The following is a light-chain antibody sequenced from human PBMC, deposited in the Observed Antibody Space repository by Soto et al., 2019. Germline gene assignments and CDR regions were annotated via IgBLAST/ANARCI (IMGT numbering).Light chain of an antibody. CDR1: SSDVGGYNY. Sequence: QSVLTQPASVSGSPGQSITISCTGTSSDVGGYNYVSWYQQHPGKAPKLMVYDVSNRPSGVSNRFSGSKSGNTASLTISGLQAEDEADYYGSSYTTSSTLFGTGTKLTVL. J-gene: IGLJ1*01. CDR3: SSYTTSSTL. V-gene: IGLV2-14*01. CDR2: DVS.